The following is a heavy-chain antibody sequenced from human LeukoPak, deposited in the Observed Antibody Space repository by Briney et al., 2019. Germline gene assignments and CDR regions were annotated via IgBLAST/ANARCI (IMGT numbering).Heavy chain of an antibody. Sequence: SETLSLTCTVSGGSISSYYWSWIRQPPGKGLEWIGYVYYSGSTNYNSSLKSRVTISVDTSKNQFSLKLTSVTAADTAVYYCAGMEVGSFDIWGQGTMVTVSS. CDR3: AGMEVGSFDI. D-gene: IGHD3-10*01. CDR1: GGSISSYY. CDR2: VYYSGST. V-gene: IGHV4-59*01. J-gene: IGHJ3*02.